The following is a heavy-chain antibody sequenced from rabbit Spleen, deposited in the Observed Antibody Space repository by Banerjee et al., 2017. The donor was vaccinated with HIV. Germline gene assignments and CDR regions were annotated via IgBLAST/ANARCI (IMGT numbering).Heavy chain of an antibody. D-gene: IGHD8-1*01. CDR3: ARDASSSFSSYGMDL. CDR1: GFDFSTYS. V-gene: IGHV1S45*01. Sequence: QEHLKESGGGLVQPGGSLKLSCKASGFDFSTYSMSWVRQAPGKGLEWIACIEGGSSAFSYFASWAKGRFTISKTSSTTVTMQMTRLTAADTATYFCARDASSSFSSYGMDLWGPGTLVTVS. J-gene: IGHJ6*01. CDR2: IEGGSSAFS.